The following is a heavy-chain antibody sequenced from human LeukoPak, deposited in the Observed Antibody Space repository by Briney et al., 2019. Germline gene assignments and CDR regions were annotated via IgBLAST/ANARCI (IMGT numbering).Heavy chain of an antibody. J-gene: IGHJ4*02. CDR3: ARTTTGDYTFDY. CDR2: IYYSGST. D-gene: IGHD7-27*01. V-gene: IGHV4-59*01. Sequence: PSETLSLTCTVSGGSISSYYWSWIRQPPGKGLEWIWYIYYSGSTNYNPSLKSRVTISVDTSKNQFSLKLSSVTAADTAVYYCARTTTGDYTFDYWGQGTLVTVSS. CDR1: GGSISSYY.